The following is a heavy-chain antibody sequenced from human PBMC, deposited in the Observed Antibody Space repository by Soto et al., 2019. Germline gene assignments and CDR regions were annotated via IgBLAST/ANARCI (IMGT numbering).Heavy chain of an antibody. D-gene: IGHD6-19*01. J-gene: IGHJ6*04. V-gene: IGHV4-4*07. Sequence: SETLSLTCSVSGADINTYSWTWIRQPAGKGLEWIGRIYTSASISYNPSLKGRVTLSVDTSTNQVSLRLASVTAADTAIYYCARDREAGYNFYYGMDVWGKGTTVTVSS. CDR3: ARDREAGYNFYYGMDV. CDR2: IYTSASI. CDR1: GADINTYS.